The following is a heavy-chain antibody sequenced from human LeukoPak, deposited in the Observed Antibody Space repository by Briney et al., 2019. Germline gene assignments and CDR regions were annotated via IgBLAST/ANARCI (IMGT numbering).Heavy chain of an antibody. CDR3: AGEASAATGPFDY. J-gene: IGHJ4*02. V-gene: IGHV4-39*02. D-gene: IGHD6-13*01. CDR2: IYYSGST. Sequence: SETLSLTCTVSGGSISSSSYYWGWIRQPPGKGLEWIGSIYYSGSTYYNPSLKSRVTISVDTSKNHFSLKLSSVTAADTAVYYCAGEASAATGPFDYWGQGTLVTVSS. CDR1: GGSISSSSYY.